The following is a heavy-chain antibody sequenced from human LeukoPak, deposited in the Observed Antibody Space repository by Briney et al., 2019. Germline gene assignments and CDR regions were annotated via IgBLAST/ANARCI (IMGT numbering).Heavy chain of an antibody. V-gene: IGHV3-11*01. CDR1: GFTFSDYY. CDR3: ARQDGSYYGSGSYFY. Sequence: GGSLRLSCAASGFTFSDYYMSWIRQAPGKGLEWVSYISRSGSTTYYADSVKGRFTISRDNAKNSLYLQMNSLRAEDTAVYYCARQDGSYYGSGSYFYWGQGTLVTVSS. D-gene: IGHD3-10*01. J-gene: IGHJ4*02. CDR2: ISRSGSTT.